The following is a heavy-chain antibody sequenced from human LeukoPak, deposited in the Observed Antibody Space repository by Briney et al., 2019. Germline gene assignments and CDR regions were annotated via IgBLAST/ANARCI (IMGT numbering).Heavy chain of an antibody. CDR1: GFAFHNYA. CDR3: AKDTGGNGAYFYAMDV. CDR2: INWNSDTK. J-gene: IGHJ6*02. V-gene: IGHV3-9*01. D-gene: IGHD4-23*01. Sequence: GGSLRLSCVGSGFAFHNYAMHWVRRPPGKGLEWVSAINWNSDTKAYADSVKGRFTISRDRARNSLYLQMDSLRPEDTALYYCAKDTGGNGAYFYAMDVWGQGTAVTVSS.